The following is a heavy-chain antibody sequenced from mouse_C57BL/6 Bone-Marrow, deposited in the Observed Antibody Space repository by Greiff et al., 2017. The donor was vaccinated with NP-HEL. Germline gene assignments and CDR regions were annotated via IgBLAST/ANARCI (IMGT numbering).Heavy chain of an antibody. V-gene: IGHV14-2*01. CDR3: APFITTIVSPFAY. D-gene: IGHD1-1*01. J-gene: IGHJ3*01. Sequence: EVKLQESGAELVKPGASVKLSCTASGFNIKDYYMHWVKQRTEQGLEWIGRIDPEDGDTKYAPKFQGKATITADTSSNTAYLQLSSLTSEDTAVYYCAPFITTIVSPFAYWGQGTLVTVSA. CDR2: IDPEDGDT. CDR1: GFNIKDYY.